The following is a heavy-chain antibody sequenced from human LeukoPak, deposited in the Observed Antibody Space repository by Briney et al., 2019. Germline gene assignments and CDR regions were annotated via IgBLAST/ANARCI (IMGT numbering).Heavy chain of an antibody. J-gene: IGHJ6*03. D-gene: IGHD1-7*01. CDR3: ARASGGTTANYYYYYMDV. CDR2: IYYSGST. Sequence: SETLSLTCTVSGGSISSYYWSWIRQPPGKGLEWIGYIYYSGSTNYNPSLKSRVTTSVDTSKNQFSLKLSSVTAADTAVYYCARASGGTTANYYYYYMDVWGKGTTVTVSS. CDR1: GGSISSYY. V-gene: IGHV4-59*08.